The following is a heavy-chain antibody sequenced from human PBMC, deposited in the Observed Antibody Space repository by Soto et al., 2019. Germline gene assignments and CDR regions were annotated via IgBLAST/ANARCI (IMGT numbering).Heavy chain of an antibody. CDR3: AYNWNELVYYYYGMDV. D-gene: IGHD1-20*01. V-gene: IGHV3-30-3*01. J-gene: IGHJ6*02. Sequence: GGSLRLSCAASGFTFSSYAMHWVRQAPGKGLEWVAVISYDGSNKYYADSVKGRFTISRDNSKNTLYLQMNSLRAEDTAVYYCAYNWNELVYYYYGMDVWGQGTTVTVSS. CDR2: ISYDGSNK. CDR1: GFTFSSYA.